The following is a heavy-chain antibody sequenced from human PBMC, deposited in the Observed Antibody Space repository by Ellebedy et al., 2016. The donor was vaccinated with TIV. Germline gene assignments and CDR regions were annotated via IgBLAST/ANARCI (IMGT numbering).Heavy chain of an antibody. CDR2: ISAYNGNT. CDR3: ARDRAFMIRGPNDAMDV. Sequence: ASVKVSXXASGYTFTNYGISWVRQAPGQGLEWMGWISAYNGNTNYAQNLQGRVTMNTETSTSTAYMELRSLRSDDTGVYYCARDRAFMIRGPNDAMDVWGQGTTVTVSS. CDR1: GYTFTNYG. V-gene: IGHV1-18*01. D-gene: IGHD3-10*01. J-gene: IGHJ6*02.